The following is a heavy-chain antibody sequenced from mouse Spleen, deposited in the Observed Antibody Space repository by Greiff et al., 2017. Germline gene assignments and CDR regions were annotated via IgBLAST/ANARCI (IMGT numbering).Heavy chain of an antibody. D-gene: IGHD2-4*01. J-gene: IGHJ2*01. CDR3: TRRGDYLFDY. V-gene: IGHV1S81*02. CDR2: INPSNGGT. CDR1: GYTFTSYY. Sequence: VQLQQSGAELVKPGASVKLSCKASGYTFTSYYMYWVKQRPGQGLEWIGEINPSNGGTNFNEKFKSKATLTVDKSSSTAYMQLSSLTSEDSAVYYCTRRGDYLFDYWGQGTTLTVSS.